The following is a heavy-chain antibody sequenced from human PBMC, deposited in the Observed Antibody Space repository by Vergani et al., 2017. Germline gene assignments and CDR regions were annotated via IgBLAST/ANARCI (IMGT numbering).Heavy chain of an antibody. J-gene: IGHJ5*02. D-gene: IGHD3-10*01. CDR3: ATERYYYGSGSSNP. CDR1: GYTFTDYY. CDR2: VDPEDGET. V-gene: IGHV1-69-2*01. Sequence: VQLVQSGSEVKKPGASVKVSCRASGYTFTDYYMHWVQQAPGKGLEWMGLVDPEDGETIYAEKFQGRVTITADTSTDTAYMELSSLRSEDTAVYYCATERYYYGSGSSNPWGQGTLVTVSS.